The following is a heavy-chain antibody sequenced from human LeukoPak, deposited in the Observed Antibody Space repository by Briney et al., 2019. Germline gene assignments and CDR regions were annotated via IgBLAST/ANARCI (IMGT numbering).Heavy chain of an antibody. Sequence: SETLSLTCSVSGGSISGYKWAWIRQPAGKGLEWLGRSDDGGHTDYSPSLESRLTVSIDKSKKQVSLKLTSVTAADTAVYYCARAARRPDGWTGGSYHWGQGIPVTVSS. CDR2: SDDGGHT. V-gene: IGHV4-4*07. D-gene: IGHD5-24*01. CDR3: ARAARRPDGWTGGSYH. CDR1: GGSISGYK. J-gene: IGHJ4*02.